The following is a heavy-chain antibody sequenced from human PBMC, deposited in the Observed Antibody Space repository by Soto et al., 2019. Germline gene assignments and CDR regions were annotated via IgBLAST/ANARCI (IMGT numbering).Heavy chain of an antibody. J-gene: IGHJ4*02. CDR2: IYYSGST. CDR3: ARLAGDSDAYYYDSSGYYSLDD. CDR1: GGSISSSSYY. V-gene: IGHV4-39*01. D-gene: IGHD3-22*01. Sequence: PSETLSLTCTVSGGSISSSSYYWGWIRQPPGKGLEWIGSIYYSGSTYYNPSLKSRVTISVDTSKNQFSLKLSSVTAADTAVYYCARLAGDSDAYYYDSSGYYSLDDWGQGTLVTVSS.